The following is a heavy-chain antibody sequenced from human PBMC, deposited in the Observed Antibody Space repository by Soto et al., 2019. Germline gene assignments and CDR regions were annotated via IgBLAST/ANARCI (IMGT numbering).Heavy chain of an antibody. CDR1: GFSLSTSGMC. J-gene: IGHJ4*02. CDR2: IDWDDDK. CDR3: ARMPVKYYYGSGSYDY. D-gene: IGHD3-10*01. V-gene: IGHV2-70*01. Sequence: ESGPTLVNPTQTLTLTCTFSGFSLSTSGMCVSWIRQPPGKALEWLALIDWDDDKYYSTSLKTRLTISKDTSKNQVVLTMTNMDPVDTATYYCARMPVKYYYGSGSYDYWGQGTLVTVSS.